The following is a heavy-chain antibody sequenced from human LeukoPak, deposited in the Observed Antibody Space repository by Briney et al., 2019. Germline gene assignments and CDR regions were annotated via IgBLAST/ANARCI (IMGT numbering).Heavy chain of an antibody. CDR2: IYTSGST. V-gene: IGHV4-4*07. D-gene: IGHD6-13*01. J-gene: IGHJ6*02. CDR3: ARDPAAGSYYYGMDV. CDR1: GGSISGYY. Sequence: SETLSLTCTVSGGSISGYYWSWIRQPAGKGLEWIGRIYTSGSTNYNPSLKSRVTMSVDTSKNQFSLKLSSVTAADTAVYYCARDPAAGSYYYGMDVWGQGTTVTVSS.